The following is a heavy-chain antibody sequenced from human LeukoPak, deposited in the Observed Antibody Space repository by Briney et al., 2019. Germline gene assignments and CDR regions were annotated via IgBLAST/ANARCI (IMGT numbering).Heavy chain of an antibody. Sequence: GGSLRLSCAASGFPFNAYWMTWVRQAPGKGLEWVSVIGGSNGITFYVGSVKGRFTISRDNSKDTLYLQMNSLRAEDTAVYYCARNENSGWGYFDYWGQGTLVTVSS. CDR3: ARNENSGWGYFDY. J-gene: IGHJ4*02. CDR1: GFPFNAYW. CDR2: IGGSNGIT. D-gene: IGHD5-12*01. V-gene: IGHV3-23*01.